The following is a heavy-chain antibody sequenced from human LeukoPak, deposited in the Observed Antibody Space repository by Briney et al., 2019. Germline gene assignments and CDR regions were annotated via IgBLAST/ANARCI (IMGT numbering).Heavy chain of an antibody. CDR1: GGSISISNW. Sequence: SGTLSLTCAVSGGSISISNWWSWVRQPPGKGLEWIGEIYHSGNTNYNPSLKSRVTISVDKSKNQFSLKLSSVTAADTAVYYCASRAYSGYDNDPWGQGTLVTVSS. D-gene: IGHD5-12*01. V-gene: IGHV4-4*02. J-gene: IGHJ5*02. CDR2: IYHSGNT. CDR3: ASRAYSGYDNDP.